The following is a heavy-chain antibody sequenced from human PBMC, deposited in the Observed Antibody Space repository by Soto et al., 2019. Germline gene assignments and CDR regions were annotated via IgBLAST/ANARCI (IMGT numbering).Heavy chain of an antibody. CDR3: ARPSAPSYYDRSGLLNDAFDI. J-gene: IGHJ3*02. CDR2: IYYSGST. V-gene: IGHV4-31*01. CDR1: GGSISSGGYY. Sequence: QVQLQESGPGLVKPSQTLSLTCTVSGGSISSGGYYWSWIRQHPGKGLEWIGYIYYSGSTYYNTSLRNQVTISVDTSKIQSSLKLRSVTAADTAVYYCARPSAPSYYDRSGLLNDAFDIWGQGTMVTVSS. D-gene: IGHD3-22*01.